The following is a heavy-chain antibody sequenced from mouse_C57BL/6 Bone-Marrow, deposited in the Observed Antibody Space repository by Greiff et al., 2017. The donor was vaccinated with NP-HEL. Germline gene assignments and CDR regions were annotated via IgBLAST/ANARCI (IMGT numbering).Heavy chain of an antibody. CDR1: GYTFTNYW. V-gene: IGHV1-63*01. CDR2: IYPGGGYT. J-gene: IGHJ4*01. D-gene: IGHD3-3*01. CDR3: ARAGGQAMDY. Sequence: QVQLQQSGAELVRPGTSVKMSCKASGYTFTNYWIGWAKQRPGHGLEWIGDIYPGGGYTNYNEKFKGKATLTADKSSSTAYMQFSSLTSEDSAIYYCARAGGQAMDYWGQGTSVTGSS.